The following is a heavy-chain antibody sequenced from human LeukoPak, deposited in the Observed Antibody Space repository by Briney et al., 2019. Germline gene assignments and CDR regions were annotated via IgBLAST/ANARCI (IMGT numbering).Heavy chain of an antibody. Sequence: GGSLRLSCAASGFTFSSYWMHWVRQAPGKGLVWVSRINSDGSSTSYADSVKGRFTISRDNAKNTLYLQMNRLRAEDTAVYYCAREVRRTYDYYYYYMDVWGKGTTVTVSS. V-gene: IGHV3-74*01. CDR2: INSDGSST. CDR1: GFTFSSYW. J-gene: IGHJ6*03. CDR3: AREVRRTYDYYYYYMDV.